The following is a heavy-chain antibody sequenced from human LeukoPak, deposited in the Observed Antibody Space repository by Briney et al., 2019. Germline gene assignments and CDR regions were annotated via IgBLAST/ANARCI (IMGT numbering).Heavy chain of an antibody. Sequence: GGSLRLSCAASGFTFNSYAMYWVRQAPGKGLEWISGIFGSGGSAHYADSVKGRFTISRDNSKNRLSLQMNSLRAEDTAVYYCGKTTAGYSSGRFPGWPVDYWGQGTLVTVSS. V-gene: IGHV3-23*01. CDR2: IFGSGGSA. CDR1: GFTFNSYA. J-gene: IGHJ4*02. D-gene: IGHD6-19*01. CDR3: GKTTAGYSSGRFPGWPVDY.